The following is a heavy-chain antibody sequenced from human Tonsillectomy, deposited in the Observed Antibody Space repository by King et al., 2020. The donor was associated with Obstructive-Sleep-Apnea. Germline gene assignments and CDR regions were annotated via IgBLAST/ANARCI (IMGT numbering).Heavy chain of an antibody. J-gene: IGHJ4*02. CDR3: ARDQGGDDFPSYFDY. V-gene: IGHV1-18*04. D-gene: IGHD2-21*02. CDR1: GYSFTSHG. Sequence: VQLVQSGGEVKKPGASVKVSCKAFGYSFTSHGINWGRQAPGQGLEWMGWISGYNSNRKDAQKFQGRVIMTTDTSTSTAYMELKSLRSDDTAVYYCARDQGGDDFPSYFDYWGQGTLVTVSS. CDR2: ISGYNSNR.